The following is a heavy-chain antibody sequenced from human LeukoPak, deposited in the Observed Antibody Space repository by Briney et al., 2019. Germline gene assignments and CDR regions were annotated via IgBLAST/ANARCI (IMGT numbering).Heavy chain of an antibody. CDR1: GGSISNYY. CDR3: ARDRYAGYLDAFDL. V-gene: IGHV4-59*01. J-gene: IGHJ3*01. CDR2: VYDSGST. D-gene: IGHD1-1*01. Sequence: SETLSLTCTLSGGSISNYYWSWIRQPPGKGREWIGYVYDSGSTNYNPSLRSRVTISVDTSKSQFSLKLNSVTAADTAVYYCARDRYAGYLDAFDLGGPGTMVTVSS.